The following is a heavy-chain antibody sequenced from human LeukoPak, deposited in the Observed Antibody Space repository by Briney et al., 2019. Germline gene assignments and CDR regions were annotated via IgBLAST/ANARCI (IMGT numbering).Heavy chain of an antibody. D-gene: IGHD3-22*01. CDR3: ARADYDSSGYYYFSDY. CDR1: GGSISSGDYY. V-gene: IGHV4-30-4*01. Sequence: SQTLSLTCSVSGGSISSGDYYWSWIRQPSGKGLEWIGYIYYSGSTYSNPSLKSRVTMSVDTSKNQFSLKLSSVTAADTAVYYCARADYDSSGYYYFSDYWGQGTLVTVSS. J-gene: IGHJ4*02. CDR2: IYYSGST.